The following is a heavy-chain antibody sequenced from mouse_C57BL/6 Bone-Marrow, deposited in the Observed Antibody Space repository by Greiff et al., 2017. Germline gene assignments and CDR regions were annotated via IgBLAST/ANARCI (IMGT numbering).Heavy chain of an antibody. J-gene: IGHJ2*01. Sequence: VQLQQPGAELVKPGASVKLSCKASGYTFTSYWMQWVKQRPGQGLEWIGEIDPSDSYTNYNQKFKGKATLTVDTSSSTAYMQLSSLTSEDSAVYYCARPSPLLSSDYWGQGTTLTVSS. CDR3: ARPSPLLSSDY. CDR2: IDPSDSYT. V-gene: IGHV1-50*01. CDR1: GYTFTSYW. D-gene: IGHD2-1*01.